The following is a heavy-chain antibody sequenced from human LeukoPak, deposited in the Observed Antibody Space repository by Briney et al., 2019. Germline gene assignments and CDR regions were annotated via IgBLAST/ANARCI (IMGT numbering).Heavy chain of an antibody. CDR2: INHSGST. CDR3: ARDHPNYYDSSGFDY. J-gene: IGHJ4*02. Sequence: SETLSLTCAVYGGSFSGYYWSWIRQPPGKGLEWIGEINHSGSTNYNPSLKSRVTISVDTSKNQFSLKLSSVTAADTAVYYCARDHPNYYDSSGFDYWGQGTLVTVSS. V-gene: IGHV4-34*01. D-gene: IGHD3-22*01. CDR1: GGSFSGYY.